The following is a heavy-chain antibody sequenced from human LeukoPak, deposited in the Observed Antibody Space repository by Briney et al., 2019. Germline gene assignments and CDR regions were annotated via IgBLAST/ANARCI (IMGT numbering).Heavy chain of an antibody. CDR3: ATLHTLDFDY. J-gene: IGHJ4*02. Sequence: PGGSLRFSCAASGFTFSSYSMNWVRQAPGKGLEWVSSISSSSSYIYYADSVKGRFTISRDNAKNSLYLQMNSLRAEDTAVYYCATLHTLDFDYWGQGTLVTVSS. CDR1: GFTFSSYS. V-gene: IGHV3-21*01. CDR2: ISSSSSYI. D-gene: IGHD5-18*01.